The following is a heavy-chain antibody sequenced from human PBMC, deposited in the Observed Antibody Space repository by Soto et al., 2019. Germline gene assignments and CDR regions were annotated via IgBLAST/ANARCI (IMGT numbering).Heavy chain of an antibody. D-gene: IGHD3-22*01. Sequence: GESLKISCKGSGYSFAGYWITWVGQKPGKGLEWMGRIDPSDSQTYYSPSFRGHVTISVTKSITTVFLQWSSLRASDTAMYYCARQIYDSDTGPNFQYYFDSWGQGTPVTVSS. CDR3: ARQIYDSDTGPNFQYYFDS. CDR2: IDPSDSQT. J-gene: IGHJ4*02. V-gene: IGHV5-10-1*01. CDR1: GYSFAGYW.